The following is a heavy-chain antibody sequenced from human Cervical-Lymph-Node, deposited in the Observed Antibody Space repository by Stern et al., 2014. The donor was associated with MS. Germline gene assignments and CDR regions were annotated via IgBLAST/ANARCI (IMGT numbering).Heavy chain of an antibody. CDR3: VRVWSLVYDSSGYPFDY. J-gene: IGHJ4*02. V-gene: IGHV1-18*01. Sequence: QVQLVESGAEVKKPGASVKVSCKASGYAFINYGLSWVRQAPGQGLEWMGWISPYNGNTNYAQKFQGRVTLTTDTSARITNMELRSLRSDDTAVYYCVRVWSLVYDSSGYPFDYWGQGTLVTVSS. D-gene: IGHD3-22*01. CDR2: ISPYNGNT. CDR1: GYAFINYG.